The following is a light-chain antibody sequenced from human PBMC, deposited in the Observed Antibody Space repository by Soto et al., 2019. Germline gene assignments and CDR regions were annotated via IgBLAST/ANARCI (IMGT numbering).Light chain of an antibody. CDR3: AAWDDSLHGQV. Sequence: QSVLTQPPSASGTPGQRVTISCSGSSSNIGSNPVNWYQQLPGTAPKLIIYSNNQRPSGVPDRFSGSKSVTASLAISGLQSEDEADYYCAAWDDSLHGQVFGGGTKVTVL. CDR1: SSNIGSNP. V-gene: IGLV1-44*01. CDR2: SNN. J-gene: IGLJ3*02.